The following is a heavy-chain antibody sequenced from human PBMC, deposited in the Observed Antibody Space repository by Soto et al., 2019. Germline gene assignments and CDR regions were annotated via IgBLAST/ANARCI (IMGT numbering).Heavy chain of an antibody. V-gene: IGHV4-39*01. CDR1: GGSISSSSYY. Sequence: QLQLQESGPGLVKPSETLSLTCTVSGGSISSSSYYWGWIRQPPGKGLEWIGSIYYSGSTSYTPSLKNRVTISVDTSKNQFALKLSSVTAADTAVYYCARVVSSGWSRVGYTDYWGQGTLVTVSS. J-gene: IGHJ4*02. CDR2: IYYSGST. D-gene: IGHD6-19*01. CDR3: ARVVSSGWSRVGYTDY.